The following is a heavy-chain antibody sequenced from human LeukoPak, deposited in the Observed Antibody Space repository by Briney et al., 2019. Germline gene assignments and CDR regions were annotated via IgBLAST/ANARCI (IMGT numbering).Heavy chain of an antibody. CDR3: AKGRGWEASYYYYYMDV. CDR1: GFTFSSYA. Sequence: PGGSLRLSCAASGFTFSSYAMNWVRQAPGKGLEWVSGISGSGGNTYYTDSVKGRFTISRDNSKNTLYLQMNSLRAEDTAVYYCAKGRGWEASYYYYYMDVWGKGTTVTISS. CDR2: ISGSGGNT. V-gene: IGHV3-23*01. D-gene: IGHD1-26*01. J-gene: IGHJ6*03.